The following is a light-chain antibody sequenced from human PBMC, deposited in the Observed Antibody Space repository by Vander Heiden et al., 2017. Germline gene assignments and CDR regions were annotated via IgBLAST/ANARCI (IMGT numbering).Light chain of an antibody. V-gene: IGKV3-15*01. J-gene: IGKJ4*01. Sequence: EIVLTQSPATLSVSPAARATPSCMACPSVSSNFAGYQQKPGQAPTLLIYGASTRATGIPARFSGSGSGTEFTLTISSLQSEDFAVDYCQQYNNWPPLTFGGGTKVEIK. CDR3: QQYNNWPPLT. CDR1: PSVSSN. CDR2: GAS.